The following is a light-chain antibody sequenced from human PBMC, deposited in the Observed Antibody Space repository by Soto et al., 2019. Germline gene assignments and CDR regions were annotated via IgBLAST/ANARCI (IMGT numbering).Light chain of an antibody. Sequence: QSVLTQPRSVSGSPGQSVTISCTGVSSDVGGFNYVSWYQQYPGKAPQLMIYDVTKRPSGVPDRFSGSESGNTASLTISGLPDEEEADYCCCLIAGSSTLVFGGGTKLTVL. J-gene: IGLJ3*02. CDR3: CLIAGSSTLV. CDR2: DVT. V-gene: IGLV2-11*01. CDR1: SSDVGGFNY.